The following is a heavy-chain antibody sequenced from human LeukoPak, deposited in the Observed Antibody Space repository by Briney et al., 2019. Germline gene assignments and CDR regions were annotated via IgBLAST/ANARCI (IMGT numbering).Heavy chain of an antibody. Sequence: SETLSLTCAVYGGSFSGYYWSWIRQPPGKGLEWIGEINHSGSTNYNPSLKSRVTISVDTAKNQYSLKLSSVTAADTAVYYCARDPRVYSYGWRYYFDYWGQGTLVTVSS. CDR2: INHSGST. V-gene: IGHV4-34*01. D-gene: IGHD5-18*01. J-gene: IGHJ4*02. CDR1: GGSFSGYY. CDR3: ARDPRVYSYGWRYYFDY.